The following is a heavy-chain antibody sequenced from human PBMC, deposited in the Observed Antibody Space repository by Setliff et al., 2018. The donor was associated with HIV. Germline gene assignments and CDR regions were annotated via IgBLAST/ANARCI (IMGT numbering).Heavy chain of an antibody. V-gene: IGHV4-39*07. Sequence: PSETLSLTCTVSGGSISSSSYYWGWIRQSPGKGLEWIGSGFHSGTTYYNTSLKSRVTISVGTSKNQFSLKLSSVTAADTAVYYCARDPWVRGVIMAPDYWGQGTLVTVSS. CDR3: ARDPWVRGVIMAPDY. J-gene: IGHJ4*02. CDR1: GGSISSSSYY. D-gene: IGHD3-10*01. CDR2: GFHSGTT.